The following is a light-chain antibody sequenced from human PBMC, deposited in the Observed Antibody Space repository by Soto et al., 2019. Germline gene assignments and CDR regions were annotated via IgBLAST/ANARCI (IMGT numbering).Light chain of an antibody. V-gene: IGKV3-20*01. Sequence: EIVMTQSPASLSVTPVERATLCSRASQSVSSYLAWYQQKPGQAPRLLIYGASSRATGIPDRFSGSGSGTDFTLTISRLEPEDFAVYYCQQYGSSPALTFGGGTKVDIK. CDR1: QSVSSY. CDR2: GAS. CDR3: QQYGSSPALT. J-gene: IGKJ4*01.